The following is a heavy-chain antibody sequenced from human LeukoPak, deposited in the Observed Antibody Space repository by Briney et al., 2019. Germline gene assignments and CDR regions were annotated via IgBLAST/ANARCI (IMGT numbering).Heavy chain of an antibody. J-gene: IGHJ4*02. V-gene: IGHV1-69*04. Sequence: EASVKVSCKASGGTFSSYAISWVRQAPGQGLEWMGRIIPILGIANYAQKFQGRVTITADKSTSTAYMELSSLRSDDTAVYYCARDPGYCGGDCYPDYWGQGTLVTVSS. D-gene: IGHD2-21*02. CDR1: GGTFSSYA. CDR3: ARDPGYCGGDCYPDY. CDR2: IIPILGIA.